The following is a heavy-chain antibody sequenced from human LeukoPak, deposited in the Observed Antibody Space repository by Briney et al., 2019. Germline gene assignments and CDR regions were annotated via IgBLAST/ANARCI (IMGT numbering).Heavy chain of an antibody. Sequence: SETLSLTCAVYGGSFSGYYWSRIRQPPGKGLEWIGEINHSGSTNYNPSLKSRVTISVDTSKNQFSLKLSSVTAADTAVYYCARAIREVRGVLWYYYGMDVWGQGTTVTVSS. V-gene: IGHV4-34*01. CDR3: ARAIREVRGVLWYYYGMDV. CDR1: GGSFSGYY. J-gene: IGHJ6*02. D-gene: IGHD3-10*01. CDR2: INHSGST.